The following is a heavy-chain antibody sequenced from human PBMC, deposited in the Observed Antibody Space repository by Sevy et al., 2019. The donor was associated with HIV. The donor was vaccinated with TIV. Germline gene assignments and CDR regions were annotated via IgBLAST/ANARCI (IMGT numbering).Heavy chain of an antibody. Sequence: SETLSLTCTVSGGSISSSSYYWGWIRQPPGKGLEWIGSIYYSWSTYYNPSLKSRVTISVDTSKNQFSLKLSSVTAADTAVYYCARRRGSSSWSYYYYYGMDVWGQGTTVTVSS. D-gene: IGHD6-13*01. J-gene: IGHJ6*02. V-gene: IGHV4-39*01. CDR2: IYYSWST. CDR1: GGSISSSSYY. CDR3: ARRRGSSSWSYYYYYGMDV.